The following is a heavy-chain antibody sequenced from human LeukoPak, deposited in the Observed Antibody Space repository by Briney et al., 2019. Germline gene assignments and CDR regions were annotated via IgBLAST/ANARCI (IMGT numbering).Heavy chain of an antibody. CDR2: MNPNSGNT. D-gene: IGHD3-10*01. Sequence: ASVKVSCKASGYTFTSYGINWVRQATGQGLEWMGWMNPNSGNTGYAQKFQGRVTITRNTSISTAYMELSSLRSEDTAVYYCARVRWFGEFTGGYYYYMDVWGKGTTVTISS. CDR1: GYTFTSYG. CDR3: ARVRWFGEFTGGYYYYMDV. J-gene: IGHJ6*03. V-gene: IGHV1-8*03.